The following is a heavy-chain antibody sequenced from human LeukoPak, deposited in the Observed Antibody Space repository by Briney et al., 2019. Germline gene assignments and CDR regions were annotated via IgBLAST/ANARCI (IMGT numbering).Heavy chain of an antibody. J-gene: IGHJ4*02. V-gene: IGHV4-39*01. CDR2: IYYSGST. CDR1: GGSISSSSSY. CDR3: ATTIFGVVIYGY. D-gene: IGHD3-3*01. Sequence: SETLSLTCTVSGGSISSSSSYWGWIRQPPGKGLEWIGSIYYSGSTYYNPSLKSRVTISVDTSKNQFSLKLSSVTAADTAVYYCATTIFGVVIYGYWGQGTLVTVSS.